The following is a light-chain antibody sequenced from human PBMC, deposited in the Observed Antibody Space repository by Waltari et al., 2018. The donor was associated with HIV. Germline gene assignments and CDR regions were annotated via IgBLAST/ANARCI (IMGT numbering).Light chain of an antibody. J-gene: IGKJ4*01. CDR3: QQYGSSPQT. CDR1: QSVSSSY. CDR2: GTS. V-gene: IGKV3-20*01. Sequence: EIVLTQSPGTLSLSPGERATLSCRASQSVSSSYLAWYQQKPGQAPRLLLYGTSNRVTGIPDRFSGGGSGTDFTLTISRLEPEDSALYYCQQYGSSPQTFGGGTKVEIK.